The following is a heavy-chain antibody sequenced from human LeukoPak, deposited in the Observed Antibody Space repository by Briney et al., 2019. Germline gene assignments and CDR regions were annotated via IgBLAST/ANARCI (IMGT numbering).Heavy chain of an antibody. V-gene: IGHV4-59*01. CDR3: ARGYCSGGSCHSGRWYFDL. CDR2: IYYSGST. D-gene: IGHD2-15*01. Sequence: SETLSLTCTVSGGSISSYYWSWIRQPPGKVLEWIGYIYYSGSTNYNPSLQSRVTISVDTSKNQFSLKLSSLTAADTAVYYCARGYCSGGSCHSGRWYFDLWGRGTLVTVSS. CDR1: GGSISSYY. J-gene: IGHJ2*01.